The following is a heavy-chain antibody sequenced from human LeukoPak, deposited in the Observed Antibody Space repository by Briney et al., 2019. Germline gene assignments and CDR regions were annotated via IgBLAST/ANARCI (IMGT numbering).Heavy chain of an antibody. Sequence: TGGSLRLSCAASGFTFSRDWMSWVRQAPGKGLEWVANINQDGRDKSYVDSVRGRFTISRDNARNSLYLQMNSLRAEDTAMYYCAGGAGYWGQGTLVTVSS. CDR2: INQDGRDK. CDR3: AGGAGY. J-gene: IGHJ4*02. CDR1: GFTFSRDW. V-gene: IGHV3-7*01.